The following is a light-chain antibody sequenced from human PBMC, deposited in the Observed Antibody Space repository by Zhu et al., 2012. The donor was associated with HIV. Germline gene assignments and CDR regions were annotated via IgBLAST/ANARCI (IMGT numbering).Light chain of an antibody. J-gene: IGKJ2*01. CDR1: QTLHATY. CDR2: AAP. V-gene: IGKV3-20*01. Sequence: EIVLTQSPGTLSFSPGERVTLSCRASQTLHATYLAWYQQKPGQAPRLLIYAAPNRATGFPDRFSGSGSGTDFTLTISRLEPEDSAVYYCQQYETSPYTFGQGTKLEIK. CDR3: QQYETSPYT.